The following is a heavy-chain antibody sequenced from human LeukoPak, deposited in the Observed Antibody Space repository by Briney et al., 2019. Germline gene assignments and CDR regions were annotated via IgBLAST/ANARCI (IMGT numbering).Heavy chain of an antibody. Sequence: PGGSLRLSCAASGFTFSSYAMHWVRQAPGKGLEWVAVISYDGSNKYYADSVKGRFTISRDNSKNTLYLQMNSLRAEDTAVYYCARGVVITTSPEYFQHWGQGTLVTVSS. CDR3: ARGVVITTSPEYFQH. CDR1: GFTFSSYA. D-gene: IGHD3-22*01. CDR2: ISYDGSNK. J-gene: IGHJ1*01. V-gene: IGHV3-30*04.